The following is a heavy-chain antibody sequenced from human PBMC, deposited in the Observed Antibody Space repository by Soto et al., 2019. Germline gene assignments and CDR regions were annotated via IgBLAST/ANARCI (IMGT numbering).Heavy chain of an antibody. CDR2: ISWNSGSI. CDR3: EKYRVGYSGYECDY. V-gene: IGHV3-9*01. D-gene: IGHD5-12*01. CDR1: GFTFDDYA. Sequence: EVQLVESGGGLVQPGRSLRLSCAASGFTFDDYAMHWVRQAPGKGLEWVSGISWNSGSIGYADSVKGRFTISRDNAKNSRYMQMNSQSAEDRALYFCEKYRVGYSGYECDYWGQGTLGTVSS. J-gene: IGHJ4*02.